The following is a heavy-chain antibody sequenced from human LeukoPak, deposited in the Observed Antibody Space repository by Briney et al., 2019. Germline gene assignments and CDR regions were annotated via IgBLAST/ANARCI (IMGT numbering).Heavy chain of an antibody. Sequence: GSLRLSCAASGFTFSSYAMSWVRQAPGKGLEWIGEINHSGSTNYNPSLKSRVTISVDTSKNQFSLKLSSVTAADTAVYYCARRGFDYWGQGTLVTVSS. V-gene: IGHV4-34*01. J-gene: IGHJ4*02. CDR1: GFTFSSYA. CDR3: ARRGFDY. D-gene: IGHD3-10*01. CDR2: INHSGST.